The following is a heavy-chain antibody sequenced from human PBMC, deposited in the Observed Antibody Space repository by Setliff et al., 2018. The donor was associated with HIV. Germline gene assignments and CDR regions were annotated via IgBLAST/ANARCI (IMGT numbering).Heavy chain of an antibody. CDR2: IYASGKT. V-gene: IGHV4-4*07. Sequence: SETLSLTCNVSGDSLNTYYWSWIRQSGGKGLEWIGRIYASGKTTFNPSLKSRVRMSVDTSKNQFSLKLTSVTAPGTAVYYCARGNNDLESFDYWGQGALVTVS. J-gene: IGHJ4*02. D-gene: IGHD3-3*01. CDR3: ARGNNDLESFDY. CDR1: GDSLNTYY.